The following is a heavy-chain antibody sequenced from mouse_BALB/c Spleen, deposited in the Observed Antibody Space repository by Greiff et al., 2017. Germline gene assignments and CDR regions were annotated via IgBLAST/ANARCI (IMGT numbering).Heavy chain of an antibody. D-gene: IGHD1-2*01. V-gene: IGHV7-3*02. Sequence: DVKLVESGGGLVQPGGSLRLSCATSGFTFTDYYMSWVRQPPGKALEWLGFIRNKANGYTTEYSASVKGRFTISRDNSQSILYLQMNTLRAEDSATYYCARDEGGFYAMDYWGQGTSVTVSS. CDR1: GFTFTDYY. CDR2: IRNKANGYTT. CDR3: ARDEGGFYAMDY. J-gene: IGHJ4*01.